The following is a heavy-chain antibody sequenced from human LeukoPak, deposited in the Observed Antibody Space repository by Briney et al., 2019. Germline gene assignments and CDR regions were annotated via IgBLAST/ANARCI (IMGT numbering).Heavy chain of an antibody. Sequence: SETLSLTCTVSGYSISSGYYWGWIRQPPGKGLEWIGSIYYSGSTYYNPSLKSRVTISVDTSKNQFSLKLSSVTAADTAVYYCVAGYYYDSGNYWGQGTLVTVSS. CDR3: VAGYYYDSGNY. V-gene: IGHV4-38-2*02. CDR2: IYYSGST. CDR1: GYSISSGYY. J-gene: IGHJ4*02. D-gene: IGHD3-22*01.